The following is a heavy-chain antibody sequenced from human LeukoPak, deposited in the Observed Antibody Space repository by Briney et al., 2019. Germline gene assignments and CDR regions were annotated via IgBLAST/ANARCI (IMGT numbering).Heavy chain of an antibody. Sequence: SETLSLTCTVSGGSISRSYYYGSWIRQPPGKGLGWIGNIDYSGSTYYNPSLKSRVTISVDTSKNRFSLRLSSVTAADTAVYYCARVTGYMVEDYFDYWGQGTLVTVSS. D-gene: IGHD6-13*01. CDR3: ARVTGYMVEDYFDY. CDR2: IDYSGST. J-gene: IGHJ4*02. V-gene: IGHV4-39*07. CDR1: GGSISRSYYY.